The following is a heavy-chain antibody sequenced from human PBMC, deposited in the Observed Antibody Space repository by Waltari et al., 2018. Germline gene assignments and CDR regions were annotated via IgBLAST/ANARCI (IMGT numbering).Heavy chain of an antibody. CDR2: IYYSGST. CDR3: AGFRGYSFKYYFDY. CDR1: GGSMRSYY. D-gene: IGHD5-18*01. V-gene: IGHV4-59*01. Sequence: QVQLQESGPGLVRPSETLSLTCTVSGGSMRSYYWSWVRQPPGEGLEWIGYIYYSGSTAYNPSLESRVTMSLDTTKNQVSLKLTSVTVADAAVYYCAGFRGYSFKYYFDYWGLGTLVTVSS. J-gene: IGHJ4*02.